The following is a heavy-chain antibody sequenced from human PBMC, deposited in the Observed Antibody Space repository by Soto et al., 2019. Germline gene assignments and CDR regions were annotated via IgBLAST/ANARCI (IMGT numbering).Heavy chain of an antibody. V-gene: IGHV3-53*02. Sequence: ELQLVESGGGLIQPGGSLRLSCAASGFTVTRNYMTWVRLAPGKGLECVSTIHTGGKTFYTDSVKGRFTVSRDAFKNTVDLQMNTLSVEDTAVYYCATGGSKRVRGAIVEVFHLEFWGRGTVVTVSS. CDR1: GFTVTRNY. CDR3: ATGGSKRVRGAIVEVFHLEF. CDR2: IHTGGKT. D-gene: IGHD3-10*01. J-gene: IGHJ4*02.